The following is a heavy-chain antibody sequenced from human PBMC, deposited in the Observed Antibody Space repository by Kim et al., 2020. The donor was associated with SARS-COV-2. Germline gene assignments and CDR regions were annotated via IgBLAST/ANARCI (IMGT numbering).Heavy chain of an antibody. CDR2: INHSGST. CDR3: ASRGDYSNSDY. Sequence: SETLSLTCAVYGGSFSGYYWSWIRQPPGKGLEWIGEINHSGSTNYNPSLKSRVTISVDTSKNQFSLKLSSVTAADTAVYYCASRGDYSNSDYWGQGTLVT. V-gene: IGHV4-34*01. D-gene: IGHD4-4*01. CDR1: GGSFSGYY. J-gene: IGHJ4*02.